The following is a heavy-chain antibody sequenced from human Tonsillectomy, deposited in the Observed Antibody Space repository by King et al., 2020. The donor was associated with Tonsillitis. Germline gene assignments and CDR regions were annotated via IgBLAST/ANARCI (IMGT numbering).Heavy chain of an antibody. CDR1: GFTFSSSD. V-gene: IGHV3-13*01. J-gene: IGHJ6*03. Sequence: QLVQSGGGLVQPGGSLRLSCAASGFTFSSSDMHWVRQLPGKGLEWVSAIGTADDTYYPGSVEGRFTISRENAKNSLYLQMNSLRAEDTAVYFCAKQQGYYMDVWGKGTTVTVSS. CDR2: IGTADDT. D-gene: IGHD6-13*01. CDR3: AKQQGYYMDV.